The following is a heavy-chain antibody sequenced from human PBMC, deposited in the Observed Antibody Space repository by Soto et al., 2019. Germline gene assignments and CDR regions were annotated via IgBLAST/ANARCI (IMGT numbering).Heavy chain of an antibody. J-gene: IGHJ4*02. D-gene: IGHD6-6*01. CDR2: INHSGST. Sequence: QVQLQQWGAGLLKPSETLSLTCAVYGGSFSGYYWSWIRQPPGKGLEWIGEINHSGSTNYNPSLKSRVTISVDTSKNQFSLKLSSVTAADTAVYYCVRGTRGAARPFDYWGQGTLVTVSS. CDR1: GGSFSGYY. CDR3: VRGTRGAARPFDY. V-gene: IGHV4-34*01.